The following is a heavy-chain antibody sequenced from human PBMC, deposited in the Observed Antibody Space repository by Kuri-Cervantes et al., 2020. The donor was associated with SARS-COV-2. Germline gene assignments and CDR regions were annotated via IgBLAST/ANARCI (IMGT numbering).Heavy chain of an antibody. CDR3: ARESITMVRGVAYFDY. CDR2: IIPILGIA. V-gene: IGHV1-69*04. Sequence: SVKASCKASGGTFSSYAISWVRQAPGQGLEWMGRIIPILGIANYAQKFQGRVTITADESTSTAYMELSRLRSDDTAVYYCARESITMVRGVAYFDYWGQGTLVTVSS. D-gene: IGHD3-10*01. CDR1: GGTFSSYA. J-gene: IGHJ4*02.